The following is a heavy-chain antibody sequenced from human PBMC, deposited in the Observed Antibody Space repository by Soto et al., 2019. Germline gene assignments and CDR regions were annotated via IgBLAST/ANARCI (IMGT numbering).Heavy chain of an antibody. CDR2: IYYSGST. D-gene: IGHD3-10*01. Sequence: SETLSLTCTVSGGSISSYYWSWIRQPPGKGLEWIGYIYYSGSTNYNPSLKSRVTISVDTSKNQFSLKLCSVTAADTAVYYCARSGSYHGVYYYYGMDVWGQGTTVTVSS. CDR3: ARSGSYHGVYYYYGMDV. V-gene: IGHV4-59*01. CDR1: GGSISSYY. J-gene: IGHJ6*02.